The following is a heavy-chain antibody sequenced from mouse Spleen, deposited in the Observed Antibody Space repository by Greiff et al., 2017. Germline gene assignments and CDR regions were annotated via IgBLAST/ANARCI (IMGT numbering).Heavy chain of an antibody. V-gene: IGHV1-59*01. CDR3: ARGSPSWLAY. Sequence: QVQLQQPGAELVRPGTSVKLSCKASGYTFTSYWMHWVKQRPGQGLEWIGVIDPSDSYTNYNQKFKGKATLTVDTSSSTAYMQLSSLTSEDSAVYDGARGSPSWLAYGGQGTLVTVSA. J-gene: IGHJ3*01. CDR2: IDPSDSYT. CDR1: GYTFTSYW.